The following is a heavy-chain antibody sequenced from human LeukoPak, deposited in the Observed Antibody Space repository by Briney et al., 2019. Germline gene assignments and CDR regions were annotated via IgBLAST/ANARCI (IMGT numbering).Heavy chain of an antibody. CDR3: ARDSPHSYYSDSSGYFDS. CDR1: GGSISSYY. D-gene: IGHD3-22*01. V-gene: IGHV4-59*01. CDR2: IYYSENT. Sequence: SETLSLTCTVSGGSISSYYWSWIRQPPGKGLEWIGYIYYSENTNYNPSLKSRVTISVDTPKSQFSLKLSSVTTADTAVYFCARDSPHSYYSDSSGYFDSWGQGTLVTVSS. J-gene: IGHJ4*02.